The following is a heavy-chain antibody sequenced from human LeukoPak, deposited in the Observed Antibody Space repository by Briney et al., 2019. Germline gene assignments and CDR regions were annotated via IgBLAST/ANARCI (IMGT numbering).Heavy chain of an antibody. J-gene: IGHJ4*02. CDR3: ARSQQLVYYFDY. CDR1: GGSISSSNW. CDR2: IYHSGST. D-gene: IGHD6-13*01. Sequence: PSETLSLTCTVSGGSISSSNWWSWVRQPPGKGLEWIGEIYHSGSTNYNPSLKSRVTISVDKSKNQFSLKLSSVTAADTAVYYCARSQQLVYYFDYWGQGTLVTVSS. V-gene: IGHV4-4*02.